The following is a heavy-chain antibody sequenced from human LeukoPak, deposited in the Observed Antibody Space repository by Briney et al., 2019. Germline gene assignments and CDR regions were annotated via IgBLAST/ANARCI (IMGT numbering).Heavy chain of an antibody. D-gene: IGHD1-14*01. V-gene: IGHV4-31*03. CDR2: IYYSGST. CDR1: GGSLSSGGYY. CDR3: ARAEEPYNWFDP. Sequence: SQTLSLTCTVSGGSLSSGGYYWSSVRQHPGTGLEWIGYIYYSGSTYCNPSLKSRVTISVDTSKNQFSLKLSSVTAADTAVYYCARAEEPYNWFDPWGQGTLVTVSS. J-gene: IGHJ5*02.